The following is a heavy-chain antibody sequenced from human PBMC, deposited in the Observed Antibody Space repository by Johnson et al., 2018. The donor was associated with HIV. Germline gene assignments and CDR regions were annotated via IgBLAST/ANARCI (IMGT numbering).Heavy chain of an antibody. V-gene: IGHV3-20*04. Sequence: VQLVESGGGVVRPGESLRLSCAASGFIFDDFGMNWVRHAPGEGLEWGSDVDWNGARTGYADSVKGRFTLSRDNAKNSVYLQMNSLRAEDTAVYWCYCTDHFGAGSESKGTFDAWGQGTLVTVSS. CDR3: YCTDHFGAGSESKGTFDA. CDR2: VDWNGART. D-gene: IGHD3-10*01. CDR1: GFIFDDFG. J-gene: IGHJ3*01.